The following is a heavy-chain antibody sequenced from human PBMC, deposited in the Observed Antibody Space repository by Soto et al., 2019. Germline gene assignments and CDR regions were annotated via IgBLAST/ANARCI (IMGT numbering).Heavy chain of an antibody. J-gene: IGHJ3*02. D-gene: IGHD3-22*01. V-gene: IGHV1-18*04. CDR2: ISAYNGNT. Sequence: ASVKVSCKASGYTFTSYGISWVRQAPGQGLEWIGWISAYNGNTNYAQKLQGRATMTTDTSTSTAYMELRSLRSDDTAVYYCARDRSDYYDSSGYYWDDAFDIWGQGTMVTVSS. CDR1: GYTFTSYG. CDR3: ARDRSDYYDSSGYYWDDAFDI.